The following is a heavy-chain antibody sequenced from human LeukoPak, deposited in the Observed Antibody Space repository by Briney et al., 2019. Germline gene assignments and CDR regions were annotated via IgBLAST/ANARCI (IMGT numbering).Heavy chain of an antibody. V-gene: IGHV3-23*01. J-gene: IGHJ4*02. D-gene: IGHD2-2*01. CDR1: GFTFSSYA. CDR3: AKGLVVVPAAPLDY. CDR2: ISGSGGST. Sequence: GGSLRLSCAASGFTFSSYAMSWVRQAPGKGLEWVSAISGSGGSTYYADSVKGRLTISRDNSKNTLYLQMNSLRAEDTAVYYCAKGLVVVPAAPLDYWGQGTLVTVSS.